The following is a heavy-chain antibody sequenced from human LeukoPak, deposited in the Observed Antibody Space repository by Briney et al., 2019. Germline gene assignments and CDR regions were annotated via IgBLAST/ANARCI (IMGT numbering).Heavy chain of an antibody. J-gene: IGHJ4*02. CDR2: IWYDGSNK. D-gene: IGHD2-21*02. Sequence: GGSLRLSCAASGFTFNSYGMHWVRQAPGKGLEWVAVIWYDGSNKYYADSVKGRFTISRDNSKNTLYLQMNSLRAEDTAVYYCARGSDIVVVTAIGDRFDYWGQGTLVTVSS. CDR3: ARGSDIVVVTAIGDRFDY. CDR1: GFTFNSYG. V-gene: IGHV3-33*01.